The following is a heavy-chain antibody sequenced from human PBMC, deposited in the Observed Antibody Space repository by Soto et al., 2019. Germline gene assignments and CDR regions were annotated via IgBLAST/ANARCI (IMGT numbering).Heavy chain of an antibody. Sequence: QVQLEQSGAEVKNPGASVKVSCKASGYTFTSYYMHWVRQAPGQGLEWMGVINPGGGITSYAENLHGSVTMTRDTSTSTAYMELSSLRSEDTAIYYCARGLAVAYSPALLWGQGTLLTVYS. V-gene: IGHV1-46*01. CDR2: INPGGGIT. CDR3: ARGLAVAYSPALL. CDR1: GYTFTSYY. J-gene: IGHJ4*02. D-gene: IGHD6-19*01.